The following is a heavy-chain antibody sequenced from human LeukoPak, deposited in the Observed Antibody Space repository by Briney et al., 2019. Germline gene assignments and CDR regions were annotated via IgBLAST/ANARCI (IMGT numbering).Heavy chain of an antibody. CDR2: INPNSGGT. D-gene: IGHD3-22*01. CDR3: ARDLGMIVAARYYYMDV. V-gene: IGHV1-2*02. Sequence: GASVKVSCKASGYTFTGYYMHWVRQAPGQGLEWMGWINPNSGGTNYAQKFQGRVTMTRDTSISTAYMELSRLRSDDTAVYYCARDLGMIVAARYYYMDVWGKGTTVTISS. J-gene: IGHJ6*03. CDR1: GYTFTGYY.